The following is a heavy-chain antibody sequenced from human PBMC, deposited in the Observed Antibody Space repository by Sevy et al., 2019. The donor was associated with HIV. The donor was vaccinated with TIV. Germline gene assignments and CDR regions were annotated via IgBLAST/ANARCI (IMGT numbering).Heavy chain of an antibody. D-gene: IGHD3-3*01. CDR3: ARFDVSFYDFWGGSNYYYGLGV. V-gene: IGHV3-23*01. CDR1: GFTFNSHD. J-gene: IGHJ6*02. Sequence: GGSLRLSCAASGFTFNSHDMTWVRQAPGKGLEWVSVSGGSGDITSYANSVKDRFTISRDNSKNTLYLQMNGLRAEDTAVYYCARFDVSFYDFWGGSNYYYGLGVWGQGTTVTVSS. CDR2: SGGSGDIT.